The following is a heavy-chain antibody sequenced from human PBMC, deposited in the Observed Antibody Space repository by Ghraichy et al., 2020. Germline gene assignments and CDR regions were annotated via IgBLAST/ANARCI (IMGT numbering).Heavy chain of an antibody. CDR1: GFTFSSYA. CDR2: ISGDGDTT. V-gene: IGHV3-23*01. Sequence: GESLNISCAASGFTFSSYAMSWVRQAPGKGLEWVSAISGDGDTTYHADSVKGRFTVSRDNSGNTLYLQMNSLRAKDTAVYYCALYTVNFDFWGQGTLVTVSS. D-gene: IGHD2-2*02. CDR3: ALYTVNFDF. J-gene: IGHJ4*02.